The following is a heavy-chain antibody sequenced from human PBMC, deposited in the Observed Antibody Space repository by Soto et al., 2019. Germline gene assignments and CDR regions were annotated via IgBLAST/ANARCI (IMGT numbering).Heavy chain of an antibody. V-gene: IGHV3-23*01. CDR1: GFTFINYA. Sequence: PGGSLILSCAASGFTFINYAMSWTSQATGKGLEWVSAISGSGGTTHYADSVKGRFTISRDNSKNTLYLQMNSLRVEDTAVYYCAKDRSSTSCYAFDYWGQGSLVTVSS. CDR3: AKDRSSTSCYAFDY. CDR2: ISGSGGTT. D-gene: IGHD2-2*01. J-gene: IGHJ4*02.